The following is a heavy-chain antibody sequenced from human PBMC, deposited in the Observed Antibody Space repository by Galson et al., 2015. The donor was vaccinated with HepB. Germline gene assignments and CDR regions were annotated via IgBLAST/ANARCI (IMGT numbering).Heavy chain of an antibody. J-gene: IGHJ4*02. CDR3: AKDGIMVANNPYHFHY. Sequence: SLRPSCAASGFSFTRYAMTWVRQAPGKGLEWVSSITSSGGNSYYTDSVKGRFTVSRENSKNTLLLQLNSLRAEDTAMYFCAKDGIMVANNPYHFHYWGQGTLVTVSS. CDR2: ITSSGGNS. D-gene: IGHD2-15*01. V-gene: IGHV3-23*01. CDR1: GFSFTRYA.